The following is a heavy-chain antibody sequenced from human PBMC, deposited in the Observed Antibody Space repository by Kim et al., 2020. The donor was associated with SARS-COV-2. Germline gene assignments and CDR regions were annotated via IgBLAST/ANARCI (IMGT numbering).Heavy chain of an antibody. J-gene: IGHJ4*02. CDR1: GYSLSELS. V-gene: IGHV1-24*01. Sequence: ASVKVSCKVSGYSLSELSIHWVRQAPGEGLEWMGGYDPEPGETIFAQKFQGRVTMTEDTSTDTAYMELSSLRSEDTAVYYCGSGYSSVGGDYWGQGTLVTVSS. CDR3: GSGYSSVGGDY. CDR2: YDPEPGET. D-gene: IGHD2-15*01.